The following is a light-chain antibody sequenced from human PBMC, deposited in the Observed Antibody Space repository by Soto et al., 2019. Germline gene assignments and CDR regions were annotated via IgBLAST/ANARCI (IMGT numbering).Light chain of an antibody. V-gene: IGKV1-39*01. J-gene: IGKJ1*01. Sequence: DIQMTQSPSSLSASVGDRVTITCRASQSISSYLNWYQQKPGKATKLLIYAASSLQSGVPSRFSGSGSGTDFTLTISSLQPADFATYYCQQSDSTPWTFGQGTKVELK. CDR1: QSISSY. CDR2: AAS. CDR3: QQSDSTPWT.